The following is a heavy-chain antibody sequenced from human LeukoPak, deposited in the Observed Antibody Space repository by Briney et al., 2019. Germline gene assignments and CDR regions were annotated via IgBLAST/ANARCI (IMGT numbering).Heavy chain of an antibody. CDR2: IYSGGTT. Sequence: GGSLRLSCAASGFTVSNNYLHWVRQAPGKGLEWVSVIYSGGTTYYANSVKGRFTISRDNAKNSLYLQMNSLRDEDTAVYYCARDKVVGATFFDYWGQGTLVTVSS. D-gene: IGHD1-26*01. V-gene: IGHV3-66*01. CDR1: GFTVSNNY. CDR3: ARDKVVGATFFDY. J-gene: IGHJ4*02.